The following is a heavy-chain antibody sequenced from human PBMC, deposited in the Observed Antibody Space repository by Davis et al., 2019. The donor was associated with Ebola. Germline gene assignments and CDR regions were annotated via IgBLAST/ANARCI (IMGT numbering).Heavy chain of an antibody. Sequence: GGSLRLSCAASGFTFSSYGMHWVRQAPGKGLEWVAVIWYDGSNKYYADSVKGRFTISRDNSKNTLYLQMNSLRAEDTAVYYCARDFIVVVTVDYYYYYGMDVWGQGTTVTVSS. CDR1: GFTFSSYG. V-gene: IGHV3-33*01. D-gene: IGHD2-21*02. CDR3: ARDFIVVVTVDYYYYYGMDV. J-gene: IGHJ6*02. CDR2: IWYDGSNK.